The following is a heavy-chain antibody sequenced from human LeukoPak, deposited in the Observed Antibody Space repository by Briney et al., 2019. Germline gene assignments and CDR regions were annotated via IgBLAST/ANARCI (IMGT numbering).Heavy chain of an antibody. Sequence: GGSLRLSCAASGFTFSSYSMNWVRQAPGKGLEWVSSISSSSSYIYYADSVKGRFTISRDNAKNSLYLQMNSLRAEDTAVYYCARDLLSYYYGSGKAIDYWGQGTLVTVSS. CDR2: ISSSSSYI. D-gene: IGHD3-10*01. CDR1: GFTFSSYS. CDR3: ARDLLSYYYGSGKAIDY. J-gene: IGHJ4*02. V-gene: IGHV3-21*01.